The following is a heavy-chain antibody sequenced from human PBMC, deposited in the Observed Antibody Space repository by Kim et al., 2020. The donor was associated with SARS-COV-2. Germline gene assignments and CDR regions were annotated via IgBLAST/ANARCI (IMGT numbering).Heavy chain of an antibody. Sequence: ASVKVSCKVSGHTITAVSMHWVRQAPEKGLEWMGGFDPDHGKTIYAQKFQGRVTLTEDTSTDTAYMELSSLTSEDTAVYYCTTEGGLDPGYNQAALAIGGQGTMGTVSS. CDR3: TTEGGLDPGYNQAALAI. D-gene: IGHD2-2*02. CDR2: FDPDHGKT. CDR1: GHTITAVS. V-gene: IGHV1-24*01. J-gene: IGHJ3*02.